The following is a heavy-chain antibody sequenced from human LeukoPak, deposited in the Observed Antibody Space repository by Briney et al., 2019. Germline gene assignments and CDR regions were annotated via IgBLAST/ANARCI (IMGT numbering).Heavy chain of an antibody. V-gene: IGHV1-46*01. CDR1: GYTFTGYY. Sequence: ASVRVSCKTSGYTFTGYYIHWVRQAPGQGLEWMGIINPSGGTTRNAQKFQGRVTMTRDTSTSTVYMELNSLRSEDTAVYYCARDQSDYGGSPFDYWGQGTLVTVSS. D-gene: IGHD4-23*01. CDR3: ARDQSDYGGSPFDY. J-gene: IGHJ4*02. CDR2: INPSGGTT.